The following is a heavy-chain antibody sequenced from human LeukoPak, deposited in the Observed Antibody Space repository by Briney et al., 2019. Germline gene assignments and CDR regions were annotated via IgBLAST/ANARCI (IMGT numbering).Heavy chain of an antibody. V-gene: IGHV4-34*01. CDR1: GGSFSGYY. CDR2: INHSGST. Sequence: SETLSLTCAVYGGSFSGYYWSWIRQPPGRGLEWIGEINHSGSTNYNPSLKSRVTISVDTSKNQFSLKLSSVTAADTAVYYCARLNYYDSSGYYSEYFQHWGQGTLVTVSS. D-gene: IGHD3-22*01. J-gene: IGHJ1*01. CDR3: ARLNYYDSSGYYSEYFQH.